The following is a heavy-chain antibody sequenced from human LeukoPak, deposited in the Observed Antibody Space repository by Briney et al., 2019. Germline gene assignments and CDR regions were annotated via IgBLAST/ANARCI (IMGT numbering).Heavy chain of an antibody. CDR2: INQDGSEK. CDR1: GFTFSSQW. D-gene: IGHD1-1*01. J-gene: IGHJ4*02. CDR3: AKGER. V-gene: IGHV3-7*04. Sequence: PGGSLRLSCTVSGFTFSSQWMSWVRQAPGKGLEWVANINQDGSEKYYVDSVKGRFTISRDNAKNSLYLQMNSPRGDDTAVYYCAKGERWGQGTQVTVSS.